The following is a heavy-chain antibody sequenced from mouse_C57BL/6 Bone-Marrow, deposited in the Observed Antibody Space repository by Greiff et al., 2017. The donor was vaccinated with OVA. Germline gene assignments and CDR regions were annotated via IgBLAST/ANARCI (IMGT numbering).Heavy chain of an antibody. CDR3: ARSRITTVPFDY. V-gene: IGHV1-63*01. Sequence: QVQLQQSGAELVRPGTSVQMSCKASGYTFTHYWIGWAKPRPGPVLEWIGDLYPGGGYTNYNEKFKGKAPLTADKSSSTAYMQFSSLTSEDSAIYYCARSRITTVPFDYWGQGTTLTVSS. CDR1: GYTFTHYW. J-gene: IGHJ2*01. D-gene: IGHD1-1*01. CDR2: LYPGGGYT.